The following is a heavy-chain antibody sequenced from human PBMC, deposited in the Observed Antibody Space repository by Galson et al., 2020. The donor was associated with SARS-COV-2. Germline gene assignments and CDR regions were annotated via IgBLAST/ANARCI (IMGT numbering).Heavy chain of an antibody. D-gene: IGHD3-3*01. J-gene: IGHJ6*02. Sequence: SETLSLTCTVSGGSISSGNYYWSWIRQPAGKGLEWIGRIYKSGNTNYNPSLWSQVTISVDTSKNQFSLKLRSVTAADTAVYYCARGYSPCVTMFGIVTGPCGMDVWGQGTAVTVSS. CDR2: IYKSGNT. CDR1: GGSISSGNYY. CDR3: ARGYSPCVTMFGIVTGPCGMDV. V-gene: IGHV4-61*02.